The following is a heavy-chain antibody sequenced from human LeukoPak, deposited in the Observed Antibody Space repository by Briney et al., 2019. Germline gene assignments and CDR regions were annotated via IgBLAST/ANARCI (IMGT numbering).Heavy chain of an antibody. CDR2: INPNSGGT. J-gene: IGHJ4*02. CDR3: ARVPIVATIKVRFDY. D-gene: IGHD5-12*01. V-gene: IGHV1-2*02. CDR1: GYTFTDYY. Sequence: ASVKVSCKASGYTFTDYYMHWVRQAPGQGLEWMGWINPNSGGTNYAQKFQGRVTMTRDTSISTAYMELSRLRSDDTAVYYCARVPIVATIKVRFDYWGQGTLVTVSS.